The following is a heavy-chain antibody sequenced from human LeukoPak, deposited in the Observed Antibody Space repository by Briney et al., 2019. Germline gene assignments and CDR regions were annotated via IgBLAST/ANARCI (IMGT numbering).Heavy chain of an antibody. D-gene: IGHD1-7*01. CDR3: AKDQTGTWYYFDY. Sequence: GGSLKLSCAASGFTFSSYAMSWVRQAPGKGLEWVSAISGSGGSTYYADSVKGRFTISRDNSKNTLYLQMNSLRAEDTAVYYCAKDQTGTWYYFDYWGQGTLVTVSS. J-gene: IGHJ4*02. CDR2: ISGSGGST. CDR1: GFTFSSYA. V-gene: IGHV3-23*01.